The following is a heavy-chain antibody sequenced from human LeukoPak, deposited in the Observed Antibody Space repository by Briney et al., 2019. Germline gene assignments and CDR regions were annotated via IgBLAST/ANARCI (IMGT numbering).Heavy chain of an antibody. D-gene: IGHD2-15*01. CDR1: GESFSGYY. V-gene: IGHV4-34*01. Sequence: PSETLSLTCAVYGESFSGYYWSWLRQSPGKGLEWIGEINHSGSTNYNPSLKSRVTISVDTSKNQFSLKVSSVTAADTAVYYCATTMYCSGGSCYSFDNWGQGTLVTVSS. J-gene: IGHJ4*02. CDR2: INHSGST. CDR3: ATTMYCSGGSCYSFDN.